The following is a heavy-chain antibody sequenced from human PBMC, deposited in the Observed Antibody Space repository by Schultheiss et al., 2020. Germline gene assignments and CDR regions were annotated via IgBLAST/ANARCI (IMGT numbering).Heavy chain of an antibody. J-gene: IGHJ4*02. CDR1: GGSFSGYY. CDR2: IYTSGST. V-gene: IGHV4-59*10. D-gene: IGHD3-10*01. Sequence: SETLSLTCAVYGGSFSGYYWSWIRQPPGKGLEWIGRIYTSGSTKYNPSLKSRVSISVDTSKNQFSLKLSSVTAADTAVYFCARRGYYGSGRSFDYWGQGTLVTVSS. CDR3: ARRGYYGSGRSFDY.